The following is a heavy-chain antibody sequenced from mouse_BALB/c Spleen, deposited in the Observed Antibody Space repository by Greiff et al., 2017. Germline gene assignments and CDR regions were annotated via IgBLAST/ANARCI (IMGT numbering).Heavy chain of an antibody. CDR3: ATTVVEAMDY. CDR2: IYPGDGDT. J-gene: IGHJ4*01. Sequence: VQLQQSGAELARPGASVKLSCKASGYTFTSYWMQWVKQRPGQGLEWIGAIYPGDGDTRYTQKFKGKATLTADKSSSTAYMQLSSLASEDSAVYYCATTVVEAMDYWGQGTSVTVSS. CDR1: GYTFTSYW. D-gene: IGHD1-1*01. V-gene: IGHV1-87*01.